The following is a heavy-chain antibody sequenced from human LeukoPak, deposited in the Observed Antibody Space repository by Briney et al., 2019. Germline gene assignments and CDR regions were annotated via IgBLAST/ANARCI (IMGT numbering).Heavy chain of an antibody. J-gene: IGHJ4*02. Sequence: GGSLRLSCAASGFTFSSYEMNWVRQAPGKGLEWVSYISSSGSTIYYADSVKGRFTISRDNSKNTLYLQMNSLRAEDTAVYYCAKDSTGSGWRYFDYWGQGTLVTVSS. D-gene: IGHD6-19*01. CDR2: ISSSGSTI. CDR3: AKDSTGSGWRYFDY. V-gene: IGHV3-48*03. CDR1: GFTFSSYE.